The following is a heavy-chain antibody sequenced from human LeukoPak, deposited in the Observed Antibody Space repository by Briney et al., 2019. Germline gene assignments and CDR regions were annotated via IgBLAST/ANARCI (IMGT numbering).Heavy chain of an antibody. CDR3: ARDKGIAARSSSWDYYYYMDV. CDR2: IYHSGST. D-gene: IGHD6-6*01. CDR1: GGSISSGGYS. Sequence: PSETLSLTCAVSGGSISSGGYSWSWIRQPPGKGLEWIGYIYHSGSTYYNPSLKSRVTISVDTSKNQFSLKLSSVTAADTAVYYCARDKGIAARSSSWDYYYYMDVWGKGTTVTVSS. J-gene: IGHJ6*03. V-gene: IGHV4-30-2*01.